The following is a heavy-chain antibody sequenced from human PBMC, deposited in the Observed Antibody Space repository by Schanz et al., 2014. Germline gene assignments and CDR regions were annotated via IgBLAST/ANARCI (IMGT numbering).Heavy chain of an antibody. V-gene: IGHV1-2*02. CDR2: INPDSGDT. CDR1: GYTFINSD. D-gene: IGHD6-13*01. CDR3: ARVYRWQHILGHFDS. J-gene: IGHJ4*02. Sequence: QVQLVQSGAEVKKPGASVKVSCKASGYTFINSDINWVRQAAGQGLEWMGWINPDSGDTNYVQNFQGRVTMTRDTSITTAYMDLSRLTSDDTAVYYCARVYRWQHILGHFDSWGQGSLVTVSS.